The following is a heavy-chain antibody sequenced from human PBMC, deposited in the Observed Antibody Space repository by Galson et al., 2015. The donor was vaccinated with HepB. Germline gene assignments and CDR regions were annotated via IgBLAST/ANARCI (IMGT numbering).Heavy chain of an antibody. V-gene: IGHV1-69*13. CDR3: ASTRIAAAGTSHYYYGMDV. D-gene: IGHD6-13*01. CDR2: IIPIFGIA. Sequence: SVKVSCKASEGTFSSYAISWVRQAPGQGLEWMGGIIPIFGIANYAQKFQGRVTITADESTSTAYMELSSLRSEDTAVYYCASTRIAAAGTSHYYYGMDVWGQGTTVTVSS. CDR1: EGTFSSYA. J-gene: IGHJ6*02.